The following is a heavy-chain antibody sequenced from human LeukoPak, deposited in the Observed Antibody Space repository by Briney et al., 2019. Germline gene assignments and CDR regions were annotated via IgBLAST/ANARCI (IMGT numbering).Heavy chain of an antibody. J-gene: IGHJ4*02. CDR3: ARGQGTVTTH. CDR2: INHSGSA. V-gene: IGHV4-34*01. D-gene: IGHD4-17*01. CDR1: GGSFSGYY. Sequence: SETLSLTCAVSGGSFSGYYWAWIRQPPGKGLEWIGEINHSGSANYNPSLKSRVTISLDTSKNQFSLKLSSVTAADTAVYYCARGQGTVTTHWGQGTLVTVSS.